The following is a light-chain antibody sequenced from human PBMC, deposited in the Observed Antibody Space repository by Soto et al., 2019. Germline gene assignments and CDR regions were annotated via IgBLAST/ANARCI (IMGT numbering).Light chain of an antibody. CDR3: CAYAGSYTLV. CDR1: SSDVGGYNY. Sequence: QSALTQPRSVSGSPGQSVTISCTGTSSDVGGYNYVSWYQQHPGKAPKLMICDVSNRPSGVPDRFSGSRSGNTASLTISGLQAEDEADYYCCAYAGSYTLVFGGGTK. CDR2: DVS. V-gene: IGLV2-11*01. J-gene: IGLJ2*01.